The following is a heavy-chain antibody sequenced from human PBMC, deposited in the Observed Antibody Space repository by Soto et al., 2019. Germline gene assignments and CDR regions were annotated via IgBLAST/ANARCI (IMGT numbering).Heavy chain of an antibody. D-gene: IGHD3-10*01. J-gene: IGHJ6*02. CDR3: ARAFYGSGSYGFYYYYGMDV. Sequence: SETLSLTCTVSGGSISSYYWSWIRQPPGKGLEWIGYIYYSGSTNYNPSLKSRVTISVDTSKNQFSLKLSSVTAADTAVYYCARAFYGSGSYGFYYYYGMDVWGQGTTVTVSS. CDR1: GGSISSYY. V-gene: IGHV4-59*01. CDR2: IYYSGST.